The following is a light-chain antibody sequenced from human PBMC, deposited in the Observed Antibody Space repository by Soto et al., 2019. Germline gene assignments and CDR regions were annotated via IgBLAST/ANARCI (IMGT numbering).Light chain of an antibody. J-gene: IGLJ2*01. CDR3: QSYDNILSAVV. CDR2: SNT. CDR1: SSSVGAGYD. Sequence: QSVLTQPPSVSGAPGQRVTISSTGSSSSVGAGYDVHWYQHLPGTAPKLLIFSNTNRPSGVPDRFSGSKSGTSVSLAIAGLQAEDEGDYYCQSYDNILSAVVFGGGTKVTVL. V-gene: IGLV1-40*01.